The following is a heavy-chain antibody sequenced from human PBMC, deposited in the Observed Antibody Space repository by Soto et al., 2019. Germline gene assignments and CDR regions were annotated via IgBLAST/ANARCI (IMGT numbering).Heavy chain of an antibody. J-gene: IGHJ6*02. D-gene: IGHD4-17*01. V-gene: IGHV1-69*01. CDR2: IIPIFNTA. Sequence: QVQLVQSGAEVKKPGSSVKVSCKASGGTLSNYAFTWVRQAPGQGLEWMGGIIPIFNTANYAQKFQGRVTITADESTSTAYMEVNSLRSEDTAVYYCATVRPTDYVSNYNNGMDVWGQGTTVTVSS. CDR1: GGTLSNYA. CDR3: ATVRPTDYVSNYNNGMDV.